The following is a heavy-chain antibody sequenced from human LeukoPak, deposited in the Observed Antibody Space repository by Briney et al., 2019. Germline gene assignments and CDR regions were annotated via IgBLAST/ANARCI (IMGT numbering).Heavy chain of an antibody. Sequence: PSETLSLTCTVSGGSISRSDYYWGWIRQSPGKGLKYIGNVYYRGSTNYNPSLKSRVTISVDKSKNQFSLKLSSVTAADTAVYYCARKTPTTVTTFDYWGQGTLVTVSS. V-gene: IGHV4-39*07. CDR2: VYYRGST. CDR1: GGSISRSDYY. CDR3: ARKTPTTVTTFDY. D-gene: IGHD4-17*01. J-gene: IGHJ4*02.